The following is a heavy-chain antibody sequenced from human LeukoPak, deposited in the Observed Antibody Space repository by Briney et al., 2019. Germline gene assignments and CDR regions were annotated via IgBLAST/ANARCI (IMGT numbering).Heavy chain of an antibody. V-gene: IGHV6-1*01. Sequence: SQTLSLTCAISGDSVSSNSAAWNWIRQSPSRGLEWLGRTYYRSKWYNEYAVSVKSRLSITPDTSKNHFSLQLNFVTPEDTATYYCAGACGTSSHFDYWGQGDLVSVSS. D-gene: IGHD2-2*01. J-gene: IGHJ4*02. CDR3: AGACGTSSHFDY. CDR2: TYYRSKWYN. CDR1: GDSVSSNSAA.